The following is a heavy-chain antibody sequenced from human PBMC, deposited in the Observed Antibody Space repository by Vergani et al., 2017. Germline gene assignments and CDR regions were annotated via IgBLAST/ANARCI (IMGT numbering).Heavy chain of an antibody. D-gene: IGHD3-16*02. CDR1: GGTFSSYA. V-gene: IGHV1-69*18. CDR3: ANDPDMITFGGVIVLGY. Sequence: QVQLVQSGAEVKKPGSSVKVSCKASGGTFSSYAISWVRQAHGQGLEWMGRIIPIFGTANYAQKFQGRVTITADESTSTAYMELSSLRSEDTAVYYCANDPDMITFGGVIVLGYWGQGTLVTVSS. CDR2: IIPIFGTA. J-gene: IGHJ4*02.